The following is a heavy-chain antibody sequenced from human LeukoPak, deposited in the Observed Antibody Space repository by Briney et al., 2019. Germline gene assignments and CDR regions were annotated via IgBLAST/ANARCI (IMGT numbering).Heavy chain of an antibody. CDR3: ARVITIFGVVTSFGY. CDR1: GGSISSSSYY. V-gene: IGHV4-39*01. J-gene: IGHJ4*02. CDR2: IYYSGST. D-gene: IGHD3-3*01. Sequence: SETLSLTCTVSGGSISSSSYYWGWIRQPPGKGLEWIGSIYYSGSTYYNPSLKSRVTISVDTSKNQFSLKLSSVTAADTAVYYCARVITIFGVVTSFGYWGQGTLVTVSS.